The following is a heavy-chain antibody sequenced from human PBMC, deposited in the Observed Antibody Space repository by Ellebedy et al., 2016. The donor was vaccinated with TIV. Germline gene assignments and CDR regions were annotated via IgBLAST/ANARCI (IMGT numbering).Heavy chain of an antibody. CDR2: IYYYGST. CDR1: GGSIRDYC. D-gene: IGHD3/OR15-3a*01. V-gene: IGHV4-59*08. CDR3: ARHGLNTARNPNDAFDI. J-gene: IGHJ3*02. Sequence: SETLSLXXTVSGGSIRDYCWSWVRQPPGKGLEWIAYIYYYGSTNYKPSLKSRINISLDTSKNQVSLNLRSVTAADTAVYYCARHGLNTARNPNDAFDIWGQGTMVTVSS.